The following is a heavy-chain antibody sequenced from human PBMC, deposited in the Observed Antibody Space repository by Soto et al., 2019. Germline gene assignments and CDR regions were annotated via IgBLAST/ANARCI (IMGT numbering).Heavy chain of an antibody. J-gene: IGHJ6*02. CDR1: GGTFSSYA. CDR2: IIPIFGTA. CDR3: QLVLGYYYYYGMDV. Sequence: SVKVSYKASGGTFSSYAISWVRQAPGQGLEWMGGIIPIFGTANYAQKFQGRVTITADESTSTAYMELSSLRSEDTAVYHCQLVLGYYYYYGMDVWGQGTTVTVSS. V-gene: IGHV1-69*13. D-gene: IGHD6-6*01.